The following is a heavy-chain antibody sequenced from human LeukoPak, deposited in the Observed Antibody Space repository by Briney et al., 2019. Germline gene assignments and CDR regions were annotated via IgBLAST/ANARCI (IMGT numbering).Heavy chain of an antibody. Sequence: GGSLRLSCAASGLTVSSDYMSWVRLAPGKGLEWVSVIYTDGSTYYADSVKGRFTISRDNSKNTLYLQMNSLGAEDTAVYYCARTPGISVAGTGYFDYWGQGTLVTVSS. CDR3: ARTPGISVAGTGYFDY. J-gene: IGHJ4*02. D-gene: IGHD6-19*01. CDR1: GLTVSSDY. CDR2: IYTDGST. V-gene: IGHV3-53*01.